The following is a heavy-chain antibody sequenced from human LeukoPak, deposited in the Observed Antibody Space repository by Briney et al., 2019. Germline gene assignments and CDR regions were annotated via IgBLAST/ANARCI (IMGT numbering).Heavy chain of an antibody. CDR1: GFFVSSTW. CDR3: VYLLPRVRVGFFDY. Sequence: GGSLRLSCATSGFFVSSTWIHWVSQAPGKGLVWVSRINKDGTVTDYAESVKGRFSISRDNANNTLYLQKNRLRVENTAIYYCVYLLPRVRVGFFDYSGQGTLVTVSS. V-gene: IGHV3-74*01. D-gene: IGHD1-26*01. J-gene: IGHJ4*02. CDR2: INKDGTVT.